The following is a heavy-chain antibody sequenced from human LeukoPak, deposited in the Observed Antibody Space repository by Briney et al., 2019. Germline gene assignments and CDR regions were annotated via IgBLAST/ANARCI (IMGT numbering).Heavy chain of an antibody. CDR3: ARHSGSGWQALGY. Sequence: ASVKVSCKASGYTFSNYGISWVRQAPGLGLEWMGWTSYNGNTNYAQEFQDRVTMTTDTSTTTAYMELRSLESDGTAVYYCARHSGSGWQALGYWGQGTLVTVSS. CDR2: TSYNGNT. CDR1: GYTFSNYG. V-gene: IGHV1-18*04. D-gene: IGHD6-19*01. J-gene: IGHJ4*02.